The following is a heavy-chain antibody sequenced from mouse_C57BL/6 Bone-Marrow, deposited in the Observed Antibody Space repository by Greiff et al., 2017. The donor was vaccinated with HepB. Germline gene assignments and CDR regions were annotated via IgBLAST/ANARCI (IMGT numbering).Heavy chain of an antibody. CDR3: ARTPYGNSFFDY. D-gene: IGHD2-1*01. J-gene: IGHJ2*01. CDR1: GYAFSSSW. CDR2: IYPGDGDT. Sequence: VKLVESGPELVKPGASVKISCKASGYAFSSSWMNWVKQRPGKGLEWIGRIYPGDGDTNYNGKFKGKATLTADKSSSTAYMQLSSLTSEDSAVYFCARTPYGNSFFDYWGQGTTLTVSS. V-gene: IGHV1-82*01.